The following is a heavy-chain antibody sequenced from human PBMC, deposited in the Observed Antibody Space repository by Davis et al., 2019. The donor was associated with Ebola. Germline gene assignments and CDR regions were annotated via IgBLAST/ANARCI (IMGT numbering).Heavy chain of an antibody. CDR1: GYTFTAYY. J-gene: IGHJ4*02. CDR3: AREGYCSGGTCYQFDY. V-gene: IGHV1-2*06. D-gene: IGHD2-15*01. Sequence: ASVKVSCKASGYTFTAYYLHWMRQAPGQGLEWMGRINPNSGGTNYAQKFQGRVTMTRDTSISTAYMELSRLRSDDTAVYYCAREGYCSGGTCYQFDYWGQGTLVTVSP. CDR2: INPNSGGT.